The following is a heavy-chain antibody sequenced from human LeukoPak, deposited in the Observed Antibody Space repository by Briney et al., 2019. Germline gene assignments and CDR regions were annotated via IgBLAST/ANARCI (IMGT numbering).Heavy chain of an antibody. CDR1: GGSIRNYY. D-gene: IGHD2-2*01. J-gene: IGHJ6*02. CDR2: VYNSGST. Sequence: SETLSLTCSVSGGSIRNYYWSWIRQPPGKGLEWIGYVYNSGSTDYNPSLGSRVTISVDTSKNQFSLKLSSVTAADTAVYYCARDPAYYGMDVWGQGTTVTVSS. CDR3: ARDPAYYGMDV. V-gene: IGHV4-4*08.